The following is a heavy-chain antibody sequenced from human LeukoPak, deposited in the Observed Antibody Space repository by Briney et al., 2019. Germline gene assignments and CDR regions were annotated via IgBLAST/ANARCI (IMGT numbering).Heavy chain of an antibody. D-gene: IGHD3-22*01. J-gene: IGHJ3*02. Sequence: ASVKVSCKASGYTFTSYYMHWVRQAPGQGLEWMGIINPSGGSTSYAQKFQGRVTMTRDMSTSTVYMELSSLRSEDTAVYYCARQYYYDSSGSDAFDIRGQGTMVTVSS. CDR2: INPSGGST. V-gene: IGHV1-46*01. CDR3: ARQYYYDSSGSDAFDI. CDR1: GYTFTSYY.